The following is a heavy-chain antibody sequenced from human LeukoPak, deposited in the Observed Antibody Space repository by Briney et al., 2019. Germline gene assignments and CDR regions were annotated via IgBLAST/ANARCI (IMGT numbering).Heavy chain of an antibody. J-gene: IGHJ6*03. CDR3: ARHLNYYMDV. CDR2: IRYDGSNE. V-gene: IGHV3-30*02. CDR1: GFTLRSYG. Sequence: GGSLRLSCAASGFTLRSYGMHWVRQAPGKGLEWVAFIRYDGSNEYYADSVKGRFTISRDNSKNTLYLQMNSLRAEDTAVYYCARHLNYYMDVWGRGTTVTVSS.